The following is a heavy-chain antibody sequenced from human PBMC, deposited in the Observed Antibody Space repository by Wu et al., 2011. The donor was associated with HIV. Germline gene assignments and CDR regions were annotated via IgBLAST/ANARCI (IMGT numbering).Heavy chain of an antibody. CDR1: GYTFYQLW. J-gene: IGHJ4*02. CDR3: ARGGSSSWPNFDY. CDR2: IIPIFETA. V-gene: IGHV1-69*06. Sequence: QVQLVQSGAEVKRPGASVKVSCKASGYTFYQLWYQLGATGPGQGLEWMGGIIPIFETANYAQKFQGRVTITADKSTSTAYMELSSLRSEDTAVYYCARGGSSSWPNFDYWGQGTLVTVSS. D-gene: IGHD6-13*01.